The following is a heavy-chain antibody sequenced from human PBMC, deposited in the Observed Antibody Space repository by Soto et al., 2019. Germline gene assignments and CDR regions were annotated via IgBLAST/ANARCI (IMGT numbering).Heavy chain of an antibody. D-gene: IGHD5-18*01. CDR1: GFTFSSYG. CDR2: ISYDGSNK. Sequence: GGSLRLSCAASGFTFSSYGMHWVRQAPGKGLEWVAVISYDGSNKYYADSVKGRFTISRDNSKNTLYLQMNSLRAEDTAVYYCAKDRLTAMVRGGFDYWGQGTLVTVSS. CDR3: AKDRLTAMVRGGFDY. V-gene: IGHV3-30*18. J-gene: IGHJ4*02.